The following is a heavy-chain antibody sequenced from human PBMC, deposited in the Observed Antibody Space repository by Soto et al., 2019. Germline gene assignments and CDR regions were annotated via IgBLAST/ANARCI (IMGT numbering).Heavy chain of an antibody. CDR3: ARDGYCSGGSCYSVPVFDY. Sequence: PGGSLRLSCAASGFTFSSYGMHWVRQAPGKGLEWVAVIWYDGSNKYYADSVKGRFTISRDNSKNTLYLQMSSLRAEDTAVYYCARDGYCSGGSCYSVPVFDYWCQGT. J-gene: IGHJ4*02. D-gene: IGHD2-15*01. CDR2: IWYDGSNK. CDR1: GFTFSSYG. V-gene: IGHV3-33*01.